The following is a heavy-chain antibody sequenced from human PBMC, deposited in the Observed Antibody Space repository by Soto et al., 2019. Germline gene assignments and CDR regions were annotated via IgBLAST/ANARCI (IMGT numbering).Heavy chain of an antibody. CDR2: INPNSGGT. D-gene: IGHD6-13*01. V-gene: IGHV1-2*02. J-gene: IGHJ4*02. Sequence: GESLKISCKGSGYIFISHWIAWVREAPGQGFEWMGWINPNSGGTNYAQKFQGRVTMTRDTSISTAYMELSRLRSDDTAVYYCAREYSSTWYPFDYWGQGTLVTVSS. CDR3: AREYSSTWYPFDY. CDR1: GYIFISHW.